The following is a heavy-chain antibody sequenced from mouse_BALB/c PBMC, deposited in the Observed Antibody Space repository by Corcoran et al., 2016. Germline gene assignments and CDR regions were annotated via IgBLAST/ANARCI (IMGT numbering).Heavy chain of an antibody. CDR3: ARDRYYCDY. Sequence: EVQLQQSGAELVKPGASVKLSCTASGFNIKDTYMHWVKQRPEQGLEWIGRSDPANGNTKYDPKFQGKATITADTSSNTDYLQLSSLTSEDTAVDYCARDRYYCDYWGQGTTLTVSS. V-gene: IGHV14-3*02. CDR1: GFNIKDTY. CDR2: SDPANGNT. J-gene: IGHJ2*01.